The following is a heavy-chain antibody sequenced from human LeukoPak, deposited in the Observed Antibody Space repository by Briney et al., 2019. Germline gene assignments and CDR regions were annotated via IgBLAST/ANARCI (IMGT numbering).Heavy chain of an antibody. J-gene: IGHJ4*02. CDR2: VYYSGST. D-gene: IGHD1/OR15-1a*01. CDR3: ARGGWNKFDY. V-gene: IGHV4-59*01. Sequence: PSETLSLTCTVSGGSISRYSWSWIRQPPGKGLEWIGYVYYSGSTNYNPSLKSRVTISVDTSKNQFSLKLSSVTAADTAVYYCARGGWNKFDYWGQGTLVTVSS. CDR1: GGSISRYS.